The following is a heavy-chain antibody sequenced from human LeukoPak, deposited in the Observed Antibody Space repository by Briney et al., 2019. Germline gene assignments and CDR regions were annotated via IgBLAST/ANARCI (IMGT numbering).Heavy chain of an antibody. CDR1: GFIFTTSG. D-gene: IGHD3-22*01. Sequence: GGSLRLSCAASGFIFTTSGMNWVRQAPGKGLEWLAYISDTGHTIYYADSVKGRFTVSRDNSKNTVFLQMSSLRAEDTAVYYCARDHHPGYHDSLGFNWLDPWGQGTLVSVSS. J-gene: IGHJ5*02. V-gene: IGHV3-48*01. CDR2: ISDTGHTI. CDR3: ARDHHPGYHDSLGFNWLDP.